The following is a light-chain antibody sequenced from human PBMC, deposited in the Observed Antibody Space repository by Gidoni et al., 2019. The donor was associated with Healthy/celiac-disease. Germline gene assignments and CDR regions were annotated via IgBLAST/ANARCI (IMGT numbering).Light chain of an antibody. CDR2: GAA. J-gene: IGKJ1*01. CDR3: HQCGSSPET. V-gene: IGKV3-20*01. Sequence: EIVLTQSPGTLSLSPGERATLSCRASQSVTGSYLAWYQHKPGQAPRLFIYGAASRATGIPDRFSGSGSGTDFTLTISRLEPEDFAVYYCHQCGSSPETFGQGTKVEIK. CDR1: QSVTGSY.